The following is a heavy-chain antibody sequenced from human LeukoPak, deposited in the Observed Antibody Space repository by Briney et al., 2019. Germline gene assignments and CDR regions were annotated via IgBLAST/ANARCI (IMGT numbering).Heavy chain of an antibody. D-gene: IGHD3-22*01. CDR3: ARDPYYDSGEPYYFDY. Sequence: GASVKVSCKASGYTFTSYYMHWVRQAPGQGLEWMGIINPSGGSTSYAQKFQGRVTMTRDTSTSTVYMELSSLRSEDTAVYYCARDPYYDSGEPYYFDYWGQGTLVTVSS. CDR1: GYTFTSYY. V-gene: IGHV1-46*01. CDR2: INPSGGST. J-gene: IGHJ4*02.